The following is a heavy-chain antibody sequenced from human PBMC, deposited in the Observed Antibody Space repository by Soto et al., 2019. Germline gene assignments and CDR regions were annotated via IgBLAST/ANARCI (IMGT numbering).Heavy chain of an antibody. Sequence: EVQLVESGGGLIQPGGSLRLSCAASGFTVSSNYMSWVRQAPGKGLEWVSVIYSGGSTYYADSVKGRFTISRDNSKNTLYLQMNSLRAEDTAVYYCARDSVESGYPEYFPHWGQGTLVTVSS. CDR2: IYSGGST. CDR3: ARDSVESGYPEYFPH. D-gene: IGHD3-22*01. J-gene: IGHJ1*01. V-gene: IGHV3-53*01. CDR1: GFTVSSNY.